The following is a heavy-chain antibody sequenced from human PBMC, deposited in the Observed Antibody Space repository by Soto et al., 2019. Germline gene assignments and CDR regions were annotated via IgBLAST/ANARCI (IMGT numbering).Heavy chain of an antibody. D-gene: IGHD3-22*01. J-gene: IGHJ6*02. CDR1: GFTVSSNY. V-gene: IGHV3-66*01. CDR2: IYSGGST. CDR3: ATTMMALHGYYYYYGMDV. Sequence: PGGSLRLSCAASGFTVSSNYMSWVRQAPGKGLEWVSVIYSGGSTYYADSVKGRFTISRDNSKNTLYLQMNSLRAEDTAVYYCATTMMALHGYYYYYGMDVWGQGTTVTVSS.